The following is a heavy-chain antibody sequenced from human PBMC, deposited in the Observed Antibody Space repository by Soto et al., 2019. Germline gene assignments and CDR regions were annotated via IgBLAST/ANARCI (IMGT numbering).Heavy chain of an antibody. CDR3: ARERTYGDLPFDY. J-gene: IGHJ4*02. Sequence: PSETLSLTCTVSGGSVSSGSYYWSWIRQPPGKGLEWIGYIYYSGSTNYNPSLKSRVTISVDTSKNQFSLKLSSVTAADTAVYYCARERTYGDLPFDYWGQGTLVTVYS. V-gene: IGHV4-61*01. CDR2: IYYSGST. D-gene: IGHD4-17*01. CDR1: GGSVSSGSYY.